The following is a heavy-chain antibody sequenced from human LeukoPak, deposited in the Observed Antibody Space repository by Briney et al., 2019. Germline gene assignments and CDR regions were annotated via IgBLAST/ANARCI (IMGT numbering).Heavy chain of an antibody. D-gene: IGHD3-3*01. CDR1: GFAFSSYG. V-gene: IGHV3-33*01. Sequence: PGRSLRLSCAASGFAFSSYGMHWVRQAPGKGLEWVAVIWYDGSKKYHADSVKGRFTISKDDSKNTLYLQMNSLRAEDTAVYYCARDGGIGLDYWGQGTLVTVSS. J-gene: IGHJ4*02. CDR3: ARDGGIGLDY. CDR2: IWYDGSKK.